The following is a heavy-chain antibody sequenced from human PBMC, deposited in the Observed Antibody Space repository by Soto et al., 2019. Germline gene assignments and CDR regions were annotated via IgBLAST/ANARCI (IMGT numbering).Heavy chain of an antibody. CDR1: GFTVSSYA. J-gene: IGHJ4*02. V-gene: IGHV3-23*01. CDR2: ISGSGGST. D-gene: IGHD3-3*01. Sequence: GGSLRLSCAASGFTVSSYAMSWVRQAPGKGLEWVSAISGSGGSTYYADSVKGRFTISRDNSKNTLYLQMNSLRAEDTAVYYCAKTYYDFWSGYSLYYFDYWGQGTLVTVSS. CDR3: AKTYYDFWSGYSLYYFDY.